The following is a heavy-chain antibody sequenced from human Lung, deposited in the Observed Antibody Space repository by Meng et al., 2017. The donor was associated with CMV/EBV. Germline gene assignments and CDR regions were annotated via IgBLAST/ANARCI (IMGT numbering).Heavy chain of an antibody. D-gene: IGHD3-3*02. CDR2: ISSSGSST. J-gene: IGHJ4*02. V-gene: IGHV3-11*01. Sequence: GGSXRLXCAASGFTFRDYYMSWIRQAPGKGLEWVSYISSSGSSTYYADSVKGRFTISRDNARNSLSLQMNSLRAEDTAVYYCARVAPPSVHLDYWGQGPLVTVSS. CDR1: GFTFRDYY. CDR3: ARVAPPSVHLDY.